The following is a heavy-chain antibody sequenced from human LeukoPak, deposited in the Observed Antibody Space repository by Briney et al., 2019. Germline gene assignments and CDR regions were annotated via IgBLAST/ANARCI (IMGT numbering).Heavy chain of an antibody. Sequence: PSQTLSLTCTVSGGSISSGDYYWSWIRQPPGKGLEWIGYIYYSGSTYYNPSPKSRVTISVDTSKNQFSLKLSSVTAADTAVYYCARDEYDILTGHRNSWFDPWGQGTLVTVSS. CDR3: ARDEYDILTGHRNSWFDP. D-gene: IGHD3-9*01. J-gene: IGHJ5*02. V-gene: IGHV4-30-4*01. CDR2: IYYSGST. CDR1: GGSISSGDYY.